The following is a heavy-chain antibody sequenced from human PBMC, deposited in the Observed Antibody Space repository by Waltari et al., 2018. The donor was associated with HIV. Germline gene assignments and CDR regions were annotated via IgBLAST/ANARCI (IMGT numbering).Heavy chain of an antibody. V-gene: IGHV3-23*01. CDR3: AKGAFDMVVVSALDS. Sequence: EVQLLESGGGLVQPGGSLRPSCAASGCTFSSYAMSWVRRAPGKGLQWVSIISGSGSTTYSADSVKGRVTISRDNSENTLYLQINSLRAEDTAVYYCAKGAFDMVVVSALDSWGHGTLVTVSS. J-gene: IGHJ5*01. CDR1: GCTFSSYA. CDR2: ISGSGSTT. D-gene: IGHD2-21*01.